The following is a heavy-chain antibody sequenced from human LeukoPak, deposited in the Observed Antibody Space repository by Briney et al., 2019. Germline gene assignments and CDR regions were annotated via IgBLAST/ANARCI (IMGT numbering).Heavy chain of an antibody. Sequence: GGSLRLSCAASGFTFSDYYMSWIRQAPGKGLEWVSYISSSGSTIYYADSVKGRFTISRDNAKNSLYLQMNNLRAEDTAVYYCASRGNFWSGYPFDYWGQGTLVTVSS. CDR2: ISSSGSTI. CDR1: GFTFSDYY. CDR3: ASRGNFWSGYPFDY. D-gene: IGHD3-3*01. J-gene: IGHJ4*02. V-gene: IGHV3-11*01.